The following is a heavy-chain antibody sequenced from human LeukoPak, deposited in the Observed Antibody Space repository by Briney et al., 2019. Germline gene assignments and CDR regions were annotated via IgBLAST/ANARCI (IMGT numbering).Heavy chain of an antibody. D-gene: IGHD6-13*01. CDR1: GGSIRSHY. CDR3: ARDRGSSWYGGWFDP. Sequence: KPSETLSLTCTVSGGSIRSHYWSWIRQPPGKGLEWIGYIYYSGSTNYNPSLKSRVTISVDTSKNQFSLKLSSVTAADTAVYYCARDRGSSWYGGWFDPWGQGTLVTVSS. CDR2: IYYSGST. J-gene: IGHJ5*02. V-gene: IGHV4-59*11.